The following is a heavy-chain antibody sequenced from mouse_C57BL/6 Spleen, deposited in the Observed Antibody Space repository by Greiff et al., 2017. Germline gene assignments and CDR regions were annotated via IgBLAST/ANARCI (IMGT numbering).Heavy chain of an antibody. V-gene: IGHV1-81*01. D-gene: IGHD1-1*01. CDR3: ARDTTVVQRYFDV. J-gene: IGHJ1*03. CDR1: GYTFTSYG. Sequence: VKLQESGAELARPGASVKLSCKASGYTFTSYGISWVKQRTGQGLEWIGEIYPRSGNTYYNEKFKGKATLTAAKSSSTAYMELRSLTSEDSAVYFCARDTTVVQRYFDVWGTGTTVTVSS. CDR2: IYPRSGNT.